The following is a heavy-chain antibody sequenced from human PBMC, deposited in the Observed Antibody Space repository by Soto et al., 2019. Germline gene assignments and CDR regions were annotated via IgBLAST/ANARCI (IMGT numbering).Heavy chain of an antibody. D-gene: IGHD1-1*01. V-gene: IGHV3-7*05. CDR2: INLDGSEK. J-gene: IGHJ1*01. CDR1: GFTFRSYW. CDR3: ARGAMAGNEVPGD. Sequence: EGQLVESGGGLVQPGGSLRLSCQVSGFTFRSYWMTWVRRAPGKGLEWVANINLDGSEKYYVDAVKGRFTISRDNAKNSLHLDLRYLRANDTAVYYCARGAMAGNEVPGDWGQGTLVTVSS.